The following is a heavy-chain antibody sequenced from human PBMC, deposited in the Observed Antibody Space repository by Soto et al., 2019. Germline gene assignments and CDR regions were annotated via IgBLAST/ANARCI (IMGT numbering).Heavy chain of an antibody. CDR3: AREGFGEMATMKRGHLGY. V-gene: IGHV3-30-3*01. Sequence: GGSLRLSCAASGFTFSSYAMHWVRQAPGKGLEWVAVISYDGSNKYYSDSVKGRFTISRDNSKNTLYLQMNSLRAEDTAVYYCAREGFGEMATMKRGHLGYWGQGTLVTVSS. J-gene: IGHJ4*02. CDR2: ISYDGSNK. CDR1: GFTFSSYA. D-gene: IGHD3-3*01.